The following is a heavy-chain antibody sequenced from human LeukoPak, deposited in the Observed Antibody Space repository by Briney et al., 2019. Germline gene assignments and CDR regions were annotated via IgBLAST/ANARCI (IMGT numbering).Heavy chain of an antibody. CDR3: AELGITMIGGV. CDR2: ISSSGSTI. CDR1: GFTFSSYA. D-gene: IGHD3-10*02. J-gene: IGHJ6*04. V-gene: IGHV3-48*03. Sequence: PGGSLRLSCAASGFTFSSYAMSWVRQAPGKGLEWVSYISSSGSTIYYADSVKGGFTISRDNAKNSLYVQMNSLRAEDTAVYYCAELGITMIGGVWGKGTTVTISS.